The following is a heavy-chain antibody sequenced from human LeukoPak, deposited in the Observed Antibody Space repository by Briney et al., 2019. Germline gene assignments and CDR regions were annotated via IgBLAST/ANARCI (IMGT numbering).Heavy chain of an antibody. Sequence: PGGSLRLSCAASGFTFSSYAMHWVRQAPGKGLECVAVISYDGSNKYYADSVKGRFTISRDNSKNTLYLQMNSLRAEDTAVYYCAKARRSGYYSPFDYWGQGTLVTVSS. J-gene: IGHJ4*02. CDR2: ISYDGSNK. CDR1: GFTFSSYA. V-gene: IGHV3-30-3*01. CDR3: AKARRSGYYSPFDY. D-gene: IGHD3-3*01.